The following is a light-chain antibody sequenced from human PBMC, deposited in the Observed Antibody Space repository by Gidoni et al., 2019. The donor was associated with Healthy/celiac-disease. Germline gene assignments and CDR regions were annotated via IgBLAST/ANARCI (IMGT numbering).Light chain of an antibody. V-gene: IGKV1-27*01. CDR2: AAS. CDR1: QGISNY. Sequence: DIQITQSPSSLSASVGDRVTITCRASQGISNYLAWYQQKPGKVPKLLIYAASTLQSGGPSRFSGSGSGTDFTLTISSLQPEDVATYYCRKYNSAPRTFGQGKRLEIK. CDR3: RKYNSAPRT. J-gene: IGKJ5*01.